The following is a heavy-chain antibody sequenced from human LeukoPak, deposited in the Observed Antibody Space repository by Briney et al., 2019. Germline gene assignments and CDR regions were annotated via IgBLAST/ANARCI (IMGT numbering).Heavy chain of an antibody. V-gene: IGHV4-39*01. J-gene: IGHJ4*02. Sequence: PSETLSLTCTVSGGSVSSGSYYWSWIRQPPGKGLEWIGSIYYSGSTYYNPSLKSRVTISVDTSKNQFSLKLSSVTAADTAVYYCARHHEATTTYPGYDYWGQGTLVTVSS. D-gene: IGHD1-26*01. CDR3: ARHHEATTTYPGYDY. CDR2: IYYSGST. CDR1: GGSVSSGSYY.